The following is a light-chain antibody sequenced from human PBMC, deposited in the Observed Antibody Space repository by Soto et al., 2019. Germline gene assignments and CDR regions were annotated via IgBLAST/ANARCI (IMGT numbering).Light chain of an antibody. CDR1: QSISSW. V-gene: IGKV1-5*03. CDR2: KAS. Sequence: DIQMTQSPSTLSASVGDRFTITCRASQSISSWLAWYQQKPGKAPNLLIYKASSLEGGVPSRFSGSGSGTEFTLTISSLQPEDFATYYCQQLNSYPITFGQGTRLEIK. J-gene: IGKJ5*01. CDR3: QQLNSYPIT.